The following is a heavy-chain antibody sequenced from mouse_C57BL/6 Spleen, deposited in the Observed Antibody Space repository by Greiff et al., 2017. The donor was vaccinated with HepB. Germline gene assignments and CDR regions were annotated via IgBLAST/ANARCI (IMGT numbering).Heavy chain of an antibody. CDR3: ARTARIKY. J-gene: IGHJ2*01. CDR1: GYSITSGYG. CDR2: ISYSGST. D-gene: IGHD1-2*01. V-gene: IGHV3-2*02. Sequence: EVKLQESGPGLVKPSQSLSLTCTVTGYSITSGYGWNWIRQFPGNKLEWMGYISYSGSTNYKPSLKSRISITRDTSKNPFFLQLNSVTTEETATYYCARTARIKYWGQGTTLTVSS.